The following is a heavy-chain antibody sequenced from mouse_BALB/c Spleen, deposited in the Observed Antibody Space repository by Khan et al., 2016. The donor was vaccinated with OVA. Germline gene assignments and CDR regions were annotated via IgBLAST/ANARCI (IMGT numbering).Heavy chain of an antibody. Sequence: EVQLQESGPGLVKPSQSLSLTCTVTGYSITSDYAWNWIRQFPGNKLEWMGYISYSGSPSYNPSLRSRISFTRDTSKNQFFLQLNSVTTEDTATFYCARQNYYGYAMDYWGQGTSVTVSS. CDR3: ARQNYYGYAMDY. D-gene: IGHD1-1*01. J-gene: IGHJ4*01. CDR2: ISYSGSP. V-gene: IGHV3-2*02. CDR1: GYSITSDYA.